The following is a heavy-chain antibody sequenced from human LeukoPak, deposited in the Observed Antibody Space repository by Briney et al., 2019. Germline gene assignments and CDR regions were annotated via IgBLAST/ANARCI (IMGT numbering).Heavy chain of an antibody. V-gene: IGHV3-48*03. Sequence: GGSLRLSCAASGLTFSSYEMNWVRQAPGKGLEWVSYISSSGSTIYYADSVKGRFTISRDNAKNSLYLQMNSLRAEDTAVYYCARGTILRYFDWLPLREPWGQGTLVTVSS. D-gene: IGHD3-9*01. CDR3: ARGTILRYFDWLPLREP. J-gene: IGHJ5*02. CDR2: ISSSGSTI. CDR1: GLTFSSYE.